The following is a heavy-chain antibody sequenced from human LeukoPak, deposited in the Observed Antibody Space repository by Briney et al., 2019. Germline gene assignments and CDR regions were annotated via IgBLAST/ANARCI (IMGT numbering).Heavy chain of an antibody. Sequence: SQTLSLTCAVSGDSVSSTTATWNWIRQSPSRGLEWLGRTYYRSEWKSDYAVSMKSRIITSPDTSKNQFSLHLNSVTADDTAMYYCARSAYFQEYLQYWGQGTPVTASP. J-gene: IGHJ1*01. CDR3: ARSAYFQEYLQY. CDR2: TYYRSEWKS. D-gene: IGHD2-21*01. V-gene: IGHV6-1*01. CDR1: GDSVSSTTAT.